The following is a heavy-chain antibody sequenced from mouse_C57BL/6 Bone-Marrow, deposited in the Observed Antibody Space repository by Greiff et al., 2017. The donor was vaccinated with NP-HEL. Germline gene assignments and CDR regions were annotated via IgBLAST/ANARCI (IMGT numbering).Heavy chain of an antibody. CDR3: ATPITTVVAPGY. CDR2: INPYNGGT. D-gene: IGHD1-1*01. V-gene: IGHV1-19*01. J-gene: IGHJ2*01. CDR1: GYTFTDYY. Sequence: EVQLQQSGPVLVKPGASVKMSCKASGYTFTDYYMNWVKQSHGKSLEWIGVINPYNGGTSYNQKFKGKATLTVDKSSSTAYMELNSLTSEDSAVYYCATPITTVVAPGYWGQGTTLTVSS.